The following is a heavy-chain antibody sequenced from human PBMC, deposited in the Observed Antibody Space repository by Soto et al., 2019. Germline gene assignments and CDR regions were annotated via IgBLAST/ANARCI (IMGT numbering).Heavy chain of an antibody. Sequence: QVQLQQWGAGLLKPSETLSLTCAVYGGSFSGYYWSWIRQPPGKGLEWIGEINHSGSTNYNPSLKSRVTISVDTSKNQFSLKLSSVTAADTAVYYCAMGLGGNWDYWDQGTLVTVSS. J-gene: IGHJ4*02. V-gene: IGHV4-34*01. CDR1: GGSFSGYY. D-gene: IGHD3-10*01. CDR3: AMGLGGNWDY. CDR2: INHSGST.